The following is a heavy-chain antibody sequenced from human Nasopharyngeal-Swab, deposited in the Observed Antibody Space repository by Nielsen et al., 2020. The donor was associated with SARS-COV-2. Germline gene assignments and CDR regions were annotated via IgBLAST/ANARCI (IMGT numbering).Heavy chain of an antibody. J-gene: IGHJ3*02. Sequence: SETLSLTCTVSGGSISSYYWSWIRQPPGKGLEWIGDIYNSGSTNYNPSLKSRVTISVDTSKNQFSLKLTSVTAADTAVYYCARDNDGDYSWGAFDIWGQGTLVPVSS. D-gene: IGHD4-17*01. CDR3: ARDNDGDYSWGAFDI. CDR1: GGSISSYY. V-gene: IGHV4-4*08. CDR2: IYNSGST.